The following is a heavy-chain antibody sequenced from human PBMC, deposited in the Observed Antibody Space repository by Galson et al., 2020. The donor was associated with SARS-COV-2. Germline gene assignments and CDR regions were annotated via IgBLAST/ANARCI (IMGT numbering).Heavy chain of an antibody. J-gene: IGHJ4*02. Sequence: GESLKISCVASGLSLTTSWVHWVRHVPGKGLVWVSDLHPDGSRSSYTDSVRGRFTASRDNAKNTVYLEMKSLKVEDTAVYHCVRDGSGIYDYWGQGALVTVSP. D-gene: IGHD6-25*01. CDR2: LHPDGSRS. CDR3: VRDGSGIYDY. V-gene: IGHV3-74*01. CDR1: GLSLTTSW.